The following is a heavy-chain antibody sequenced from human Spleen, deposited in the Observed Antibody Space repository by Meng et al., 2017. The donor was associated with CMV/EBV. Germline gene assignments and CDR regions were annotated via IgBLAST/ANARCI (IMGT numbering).Heavy chain of an antibody. Sequence: GGSLRLSCAASGFTFSKYWMSWVRQAPGKGLEWVSSISSSSRYIYYADSVKGRFTISRDNAKISLFLQMNSLRAEDTAVYYCARDPGGEILGYYYGLDVWGQGTTVTVSS. CDR1: GFTFSKYW. CDR3: ARDPGGEILGYYYGLDV. CDR2: ISSSSRYI. D-gene: IGHD3-16*01. V-gene: IGHV3-21*01. J-gene: IGHJ6*02.